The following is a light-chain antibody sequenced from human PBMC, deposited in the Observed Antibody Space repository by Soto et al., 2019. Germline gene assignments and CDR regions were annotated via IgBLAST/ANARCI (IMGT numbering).Light chain of an antibody. V-gene: IGKV3-20*01. J-gene: IGKJ2*01. CDR2: GAS. Sequence: EIVLTQSPGTLSLSPGERATLSCRASQSVSSSYLAWYQQRPGQAPSLLIYGASSRATGIPDRFSGSGSGTDFTLTISRLEPEDFAVYYCQQYGSSYTFGQGTKLEIK. CDR1: QSVSSSY. CDR3: QQYGSSYT.